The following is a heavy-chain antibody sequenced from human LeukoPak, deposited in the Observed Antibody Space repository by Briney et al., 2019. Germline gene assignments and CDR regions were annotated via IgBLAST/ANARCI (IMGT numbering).Heavy chain of an antibody. V-gene: IGHV1-2*02. CDR3: ARITSGYYAYFDF. CDR1: GYTFTGHD. J-gene: IGHJ4*02. D-gene: IGHD3-22*01. CDR2: INPNSGGT. Sequence: ASVKVSCKASGYTFTGHDMHWVRQAPGQGLEWMGRINPNSGGTNYAQKFQGRVTMTRDTSISTAYMELSRLRSDDTAVYYCARITSGYYAYFDFWGQGTLVTVSS.